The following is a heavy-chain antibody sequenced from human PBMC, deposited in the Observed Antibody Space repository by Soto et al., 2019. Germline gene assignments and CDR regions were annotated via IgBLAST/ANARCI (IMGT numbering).Heavy chain of an antibody. D-gene: IGHD2-15*01. Sequence: EVQLLESGGGLVQPEGSLRLSCAASGFTFTNYAMGWFRQAPGKGLEWVSVVSSGGSTYYADSVTCRFTVSRDNSKNTLSLQMNSLRDEDTAVYYCAKRRGAGGHFDYWGQGALVTVSS. J-gene: IGHJ4*02. CDR3: AKRRGAGGHFDY. CDR2: VSSGGST. V-gene: IGHV3-23*01. CDR1: GFTFTNYA.